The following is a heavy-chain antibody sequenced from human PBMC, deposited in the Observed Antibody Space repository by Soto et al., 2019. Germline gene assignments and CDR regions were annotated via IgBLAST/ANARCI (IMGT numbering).Heavy chain of an antibody. CDR1: GVTFSSYA. V-gene: IGHV1-69*13. CDR3: AEGRGYSYRFDP. CDR2: IIPIFGTA. J-gene: IGHJ5*02. D-gene: IGHD5-18*01. Sequence: SVKVSCKACGVTFSSYAISWVRQAPGQGLEWMGGIIPIFGTANYAQKFQGRVTITADESTSTAYMELSSLRSEDTAVYYCAEGRGYSYRFDPWGQGTLVTVSS.